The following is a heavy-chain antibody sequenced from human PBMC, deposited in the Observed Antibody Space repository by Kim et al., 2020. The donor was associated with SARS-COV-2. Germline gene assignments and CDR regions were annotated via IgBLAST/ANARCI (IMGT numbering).Heavy chain of an antibody. D-gene: IGHD6-19*01. V-gene: IGHV6-1*01. CDR3: ARDREVLRQWLDNYYYYYGMDV. CDR1: GDSVSSNSAA. CDR2: TYYRSKWYN. Sequence: SQTLSLTCAISGDSVSSNSAAWNWIRQSPSRGLEWLGRTYYRSKWYNDYAVSVKSRITINPDTSKNQFSLQLNSVTPEDTAVYYCARDREVLRQWLDNYYYYYGMDVWGQGTTVTVSS. J-gene: IGHJ6*02.